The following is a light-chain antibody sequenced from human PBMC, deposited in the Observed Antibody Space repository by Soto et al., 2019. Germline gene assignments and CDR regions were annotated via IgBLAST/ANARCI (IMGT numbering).Light chain of an antibody. V-gene: IGLV2-14*01. CDR1: SSDVGAYDF. J-gene: IGLJ2*01. CDR2: DVT. CDR3: SSYTTRSTLV. Sequence: QSALTQPASVSGSPGQSITISCTGTSSDVGAYDFVSWYQHYPGKAPKLVTFDVTHRPPGISDRFSGSKSATTASLTISGLQAEDEDFYYCSSYTTRSTLVFGGGTKVTVL.